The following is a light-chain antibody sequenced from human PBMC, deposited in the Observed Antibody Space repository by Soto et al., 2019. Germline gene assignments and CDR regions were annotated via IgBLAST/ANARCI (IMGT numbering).Light chain of an antibody. CDR2: GAS. J-gene: IGKJ1*01. Sequence: ERAMTQSPPTLSVSPGERATLSCRASQSVGSNLAWYQQKPGQAPRLLIHGASNRATGIPDRLSGSGSGTDFTLTITRLEPEDFAVYYCQQYGGSPRTFGQGTK. V-gene: IGKV3-20*01. CDR3: QQYGGSPRT. CDR1: QSVGSN.